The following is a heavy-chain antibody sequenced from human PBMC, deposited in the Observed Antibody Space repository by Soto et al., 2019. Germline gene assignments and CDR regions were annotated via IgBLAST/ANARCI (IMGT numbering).Heavy chain of an antibody. D-gene: IGHD1-26*01. Sequence: TLSLTFAVSGGSISSGGYSWSWIRQPPGKGLEWIGYMYHSGSTYYNPSLESRVAISVDTSKNQFSLNLSSMTAADTAVYYCARHRAELTFGCGMDVWGQGTTVTAP. CDR3: ARHRAELTFGCGMDV. CDR1: GGSISSGGYS. J-gene: IGHJ6*02. CDR2: MYHSGST. V-gene: IGHV4-30-2*01.